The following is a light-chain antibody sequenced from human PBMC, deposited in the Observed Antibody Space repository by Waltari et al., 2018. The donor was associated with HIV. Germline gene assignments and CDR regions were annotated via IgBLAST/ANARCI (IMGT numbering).Light chain of an antibody. CDR2: AAS. CDR3: QQYNTWPPYT. CDR1: QSVSSN. Sequence: EIVMTQSPATLSVSPGERATLSCRASQSVSSNLAWYQQKPGQAPRLLIYAASTRATGIPARFSGSGSGTEFTLTISSLQSEDFVVYYCQQYNTWPPYTFGQGTKLEIK. J-gene: IGKJ2*01. V-gene: IGKV3-15*01.